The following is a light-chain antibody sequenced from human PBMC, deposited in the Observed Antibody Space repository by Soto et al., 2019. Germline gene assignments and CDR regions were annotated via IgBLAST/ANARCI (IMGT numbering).Light chain of an antibody. V-gene: IGKV1-12*01. CDR3: HQADSFQLT. CDR1: QGISTW. Sequence: DIQLTQSPSSVSASVGDRVIITCRARQGISTWLAWYQQQAGQAPKLLIYAASSLHTGVASRFSGSGSGTDFTLTINSLQPGDFATYYCHQADSFQLTVGGGTKVDIK. J-gene: IGKJ4*01. CDR2: AAS.